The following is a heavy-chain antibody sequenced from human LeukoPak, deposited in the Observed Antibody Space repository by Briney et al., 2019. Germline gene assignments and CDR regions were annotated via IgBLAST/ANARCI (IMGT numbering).Heavy chain of an antibody. D-gene: IGHD2-8*01. J-gene: IGHJ5*02. CDR3: ARGYCTNGVCSLNWFDP. Sequence: SQTLSLTCTVSGGSISSGDYYWTWIRQHPGKGLEWIGYIYYWGSTYYNPSLKSRVTISVDTSKNQFSLKLSSVTAADTAVYYCARGYCTNGVCSLNWFDPWGQGTLVTVSS. CDR1: GGSISSGDYY. CDR2: IYYWGST. V-gene: IGHV4-31*03.